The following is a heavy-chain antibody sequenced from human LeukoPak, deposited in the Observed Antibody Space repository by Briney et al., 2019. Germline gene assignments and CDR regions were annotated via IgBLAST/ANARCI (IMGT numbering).Heavy chain of an antibody. CDR1: GYTFTGYY. J-gene: IGHJ6*02. D-gene: IGHD2-21*01. CDR3: ARETMIDYYYYYGMDV. V-gene: IGHV1-2*06. Sequence: GASVKVSCKASGYTFTGYYMHWVRQAPGQGLESMGRINPNSGGTNYAQKFQGRVTMTRDTSISTAYMGLSRLRSDDTAVYYCARETMIDYYYYYGMDVWGQGTTVTVSS. CDR2: INPNSGGT.